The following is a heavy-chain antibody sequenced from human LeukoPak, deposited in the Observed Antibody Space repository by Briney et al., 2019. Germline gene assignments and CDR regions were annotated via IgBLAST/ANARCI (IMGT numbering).Heavy chain of an antibody. D-gene: IGHD4-17*01. CDR1: GDSIRSDY. Sequence: SSDSQSLTCSLSGDSIRSDYWSWIRQTPGKGLEWIGFIFHSGTTDYNPSLQSRATISIDTSRKSFSLKLLSVTAADTAVYYCARTRPQDYGTSYMDVWGTGATVTVSS. CDR3: ARTRPQDYGTSYMDV. CDR2: IFHSGTT. V-gene: IGHV4-59*08. J-gene: IGHJ6*03.